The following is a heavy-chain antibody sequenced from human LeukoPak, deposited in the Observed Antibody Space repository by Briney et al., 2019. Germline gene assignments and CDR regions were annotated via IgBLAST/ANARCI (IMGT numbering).Heavy chain of an antibody. CDR1: GGSFSGYY. CDR3: ASGSDDKRYDFWSGYPQPLDY. J-gene: IGHJ4*02. V-gene: IGHV4-34*01. D-gene: IGHD3-3*01. Sequence: SETLSLTCAVYGGSFSGYYWSWIRQPPGKGLEWIGEINHSGSTNYNPSLKSRVTISVDTSKNQSSMKLSSVTAEDTAVYYCASGSDDKRYDFWSGYPQPLDYWSQATLVTVSS. CDR2: INHSGST.